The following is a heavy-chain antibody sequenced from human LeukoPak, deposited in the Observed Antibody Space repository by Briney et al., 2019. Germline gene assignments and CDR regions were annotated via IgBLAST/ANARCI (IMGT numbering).Heavy chain of an antibody. CDR3: AKDLSWWVTADY. CDR2: VGGDEKT. Sequence: PGGSLRLFCVASVFIFSGSAISWLRQAPGRGLECVSGVGGDEKTHYADFVRGRFAISRDNSKNTVFLQMNSLRVEDTAVYYCAKDLSWWVTADYWGQGALVTVSS. J-gene: IGHJ4*02. D-gene: IGHD2-21*02. CDR1: VFIFSGSA. V-gene: IGHV3-23*01.